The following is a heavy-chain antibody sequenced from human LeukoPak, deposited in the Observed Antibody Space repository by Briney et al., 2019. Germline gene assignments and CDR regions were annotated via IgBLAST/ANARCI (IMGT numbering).Heavy chain of an antibody. CDR3: ASIGNGDYDY. V-gene: IGHV4-59*01. CDR2: IYYSGST. J-gene: IGHJ4*02. Sequence: SETLSLTCTVSGGSISSYYWSWIRQPPGKGLEWIGYIYYSGSTNYNPCLKSRVTISVDTSKNQFSLKLSSVTAADTAVYYCASIGNGDYDYWGQGTLVTVSS. CDR1: GGSISSYY. D-gene: IGHD4-17*01.